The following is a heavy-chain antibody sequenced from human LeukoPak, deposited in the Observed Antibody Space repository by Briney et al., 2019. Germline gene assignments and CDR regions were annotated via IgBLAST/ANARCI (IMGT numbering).Heavy chain of an antibody. Sequence: PGGSLRLSCAASGVTFSIYWMSWVRQAPGKGLEWVANIKQDGSEKYYVDSVGGRFTISRDNAKNSLYLQMNSLRAEDTAVYYCARNTYYYERSGWKAFDIWGQGTMVTVSS. J-gene: IGHJ3*02. CDR2: IKQDGSEK. CDR1: GVTFSIYW. CDR3: ARNTYYYERSGWKAFDI. D-gene: IGHD3-22*01. V-gene: IGHV3-7*01.